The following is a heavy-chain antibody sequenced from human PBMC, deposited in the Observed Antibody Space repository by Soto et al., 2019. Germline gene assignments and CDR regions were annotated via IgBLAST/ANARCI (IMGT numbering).Heavy chain of an antibody. V-gene: IGHV3-72*01. CDR3: ARSGGDSSTWADDAFDI. Sequence: GGSLRLSRAASGFTLSDHYMDWVRQAPGKGLEWVGRIRKKVNSYTTEYAASVKGRFTISRDDSKNSLYLQMNSLKTEDTAVYYCARSGGDSSTWADDAFDIWGQGTMVTVSS. D-gene: IGHD6-13*01. J-gene: IGHJ3*02. CDR1: GFTLSDHY. CDR2: IRKKVNSYTT.